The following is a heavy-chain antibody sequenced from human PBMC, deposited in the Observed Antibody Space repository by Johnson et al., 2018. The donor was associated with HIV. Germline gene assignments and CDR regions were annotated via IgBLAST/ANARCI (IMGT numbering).Heavy chain of an antibody. V-gene: IGHV3-30*04. D-gene: IGHD4-17*01. CDR1: GFTFSSYA. CDR2: ISYDGSNK. Sequence: QVQLVESGGGVVQPGRSLRLSCAASGFTFSSYAIHWVRQAPGKGLEWVAIISYDGSNKYYADSVKGRFTISRDNSKNTLYLQMNSLRAEDTALYYCAIDGPTGPSGDAFDSWGQGTMVTVSS. J-gene: IGHJ3*02. CDR3: AIDGPTGPSGDAFDS.